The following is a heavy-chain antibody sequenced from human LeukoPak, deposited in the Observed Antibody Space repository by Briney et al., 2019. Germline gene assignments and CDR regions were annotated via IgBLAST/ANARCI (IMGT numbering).Heavy chain of an antibody. Sequence: GGSLRLSCSASGFTFSSYAMHWVRQAPGQGLEYVSTITPNGGSTSYADSVKGRFTISRDNSRNTLYLQMSSLRAEDTAVYFCVKELSGRYPFEFWGQGTLVTVSS. CDR3: VKELSGRYPFEF. V-gene: IGHV3-64D*06. CDR1: GFTFSSYA. J-gene: IGHJ4*02. D-gene: IGHD1-26*01. CDR2: ITPNGGST.